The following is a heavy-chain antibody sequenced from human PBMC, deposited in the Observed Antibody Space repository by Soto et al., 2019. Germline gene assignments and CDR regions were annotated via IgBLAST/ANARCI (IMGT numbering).Heavy chain of an antibody. CDR2: INGGNGDT. Sequence: QVQLVQSGAEEKKPGASVKVSCKASGSTFTSYALHWVRQAPGQSLEWMGWINGGNGDTRYSQNFQGRASMTRDTSASTAYLDLSSLRFEDSAVYYCATTCDSSTYYSPACAEYFHHWGRGTLVTVSS. V-gene: IGHV1-3*05. D-gene: IGHD3-22*01. CDR1: GSTFTSYA. J-gene: IGHJ1*01. CDR3: ATTCDSSTYYSPACAEYFHH.